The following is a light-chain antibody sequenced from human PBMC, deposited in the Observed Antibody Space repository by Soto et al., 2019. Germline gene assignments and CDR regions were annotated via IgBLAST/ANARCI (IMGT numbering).Light chain of an antibody. CDR3: QSSDSSLSVV. CDR1: GSNIGAGYD. Sequence: QSVLTQPPSVSGAPGQRVTISCTGSGSNIGAGYDVHWYQQLPGTAPKLLIYGNSNRPSGVPDRFSGSKSGTSASLAITGLQAEDEADYSCQSSDSSLSVVFGGGTKLTVL. CDR2: GNS. V-gene: IGLV1-40*01. J-gene: IGLJ2*01.